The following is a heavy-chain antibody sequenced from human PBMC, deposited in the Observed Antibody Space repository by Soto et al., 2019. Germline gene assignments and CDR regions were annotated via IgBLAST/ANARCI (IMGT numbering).Heavy chain of an antibody. V-gene: IGHV4-39*01. Sequence: QLQLQESGPGLVKPSETLSLTCTVSCASITSTNYYWAWIRQPPGKGLEWIGSISWSGTTYFHPSLESRVTISSDKSKNLFCLQVGSVTGADTALYYGAKLYGSGMGGFGLCGQGTLVTVSS. J-gene: IGHJ5*02. CDR2: ISWSGTT. CDR1: CASITSTNYY. D-gene: IGHD3-10*01. CDR3: AKLYGSGMGGFGL.